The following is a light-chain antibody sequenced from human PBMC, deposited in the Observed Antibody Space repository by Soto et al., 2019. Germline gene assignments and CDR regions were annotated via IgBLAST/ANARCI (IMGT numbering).Light chain of an antibody. Sequence: DIQMTQSPSSLSASVGDRVTITSRASQSISSSLNWYQQKPGKAPKRLIYGASTLQSGVPSRFSGSGSGTDFALTISSLQPEDFATYYCQQNYRIPRTFGQGTKLEI. J-gene: IGKJ2*01. CDR1: QSISSS. CDR2: GAS. CDR3: QQNYRIPRT. V-gene: IGKV1-39*01.